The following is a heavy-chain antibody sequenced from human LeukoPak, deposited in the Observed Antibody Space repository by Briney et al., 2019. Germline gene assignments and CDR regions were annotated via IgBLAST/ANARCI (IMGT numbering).Heavy chain of an antibody. D-gene: IGHD2-15*01. J-gene: IGHJ4*02. CDR3: ASGYCSGGSCGTYFDY. CDR1: GYTFTSYN. Sequence: ASVKVSCKASGYTFTSYNMHWVRQAPGQGLEWMGIINPSGGSTSYAQKFQGRVTMTRDTSTSTVYMELSSLRSEDTAVYYCASGYCSGGSCGTYFDYWGQGTLVTVSS. V-gene: IGHV1-46*01. CDR2: INPSGGST.